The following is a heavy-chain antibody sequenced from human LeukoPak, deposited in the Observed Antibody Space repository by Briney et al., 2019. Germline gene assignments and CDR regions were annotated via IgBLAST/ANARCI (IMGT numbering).Heavy chain of an antibody. Sequence: PSETLSLTCTVSGGSISSGSYYWSWIRQPAGKGLEWIGRIYTSGSTNYNPSLKSRVTISVDTSKNQFSLKLSSVTAADTAVYYCARGVLWLRRFGSYYFDYWGQGTLVTVSS. J-gene: IGHJ4*02. CDR3: ARGVLWLRRFGSYYFDY. D-gene: IGHD5-18*01. CDR1: GGSISSGSYY. CDR2: IYTSGST. V-gene: IGHV4-61*02.